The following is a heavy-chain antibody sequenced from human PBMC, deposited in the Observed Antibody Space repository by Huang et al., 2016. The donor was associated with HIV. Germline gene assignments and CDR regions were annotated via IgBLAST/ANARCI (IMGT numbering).Heavy chain of an antibody. Sequence: QLQLQESGPGQVKPSETLSLTCTVSGDFISSTNYYWGWIRQSPGKGLEWVGSVYQIGSTNYSPSLKSRVTLSVDTSRNQFSLRLNSVTAADTAVYYCASQHIGAAATWFWGRGTQVAVSS. V-gene: IGHV4-39*01. CDR3: ASQHIGAAATWF. D-gene: IGHD6-13*01. J-gene: IGHJ4*02. CDR2: VYQIGST. CDR1: GDFISSTNYY.